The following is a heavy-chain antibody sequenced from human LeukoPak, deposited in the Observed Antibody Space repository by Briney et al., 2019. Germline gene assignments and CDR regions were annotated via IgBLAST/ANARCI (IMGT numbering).Heavy chain of an antibody. CDR2: INPSGGST. V-gene: IGHV1-46*01. D-gene: IGHD3-10*01. J-gene: IGHJ4*02. CDR1: GYTFTSYY. Sequence: ASVKVSCKASGYTFTSYYMHWVRQAPGQGLEWMGIINPSGGSTSYAQKFQGRVTMTRDTSTSTVYMELSSLRSEDTAVYYCARARHALDYYGSGSYYYTFDYWGQGTLVTVSS. CDR3: ARARHALDYYGSGSYYYTFDY.